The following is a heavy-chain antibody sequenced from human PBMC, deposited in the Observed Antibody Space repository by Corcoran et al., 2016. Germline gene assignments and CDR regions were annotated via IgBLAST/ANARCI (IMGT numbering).Heavy chain of an antibody. CDR3: ARGYYSDSSGRLDY. J-gene: IGHJ4*02. D-gene: IGHD3-22*01. CDR1: GGSFSGYY. CDR2: INHSGST. Sequence: QVQLQQWGAGLLKPSETLSLTCAVYGGSFSGYYWSWIRQPPGKGLEWLGEINHSGSTNYNPSLKSRVTISVDTSKNQFSLKLSTVTAADTAVYYCARGYYSDSSGRLDYWGQGTLVTVSS. V-gene: IGHV4-34*01.